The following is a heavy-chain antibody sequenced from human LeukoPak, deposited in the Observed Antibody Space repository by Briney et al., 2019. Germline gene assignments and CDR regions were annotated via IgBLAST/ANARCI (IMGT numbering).Heavy chain of an antibody. CDR1: GFTFSNAW. V-gene: IGHV3-15*01. CDR2: IKSKTDGGTT. J-gene: IGHJ6*02. CDR3: TTSTRFGDEYYYYYGMDV. Sequence: GGSLRLSCAASGFTFSNAWMSWVRQAPGKGLEWVGRIKSKTDGGTTDYAAPVKGRFTISRDDSKNTLYLQMNSLKTEDTAVYYCTTSTRFGDEYYYYYGMDVWGQGTTVTVSS. D-gene: IGHD3-10*02.